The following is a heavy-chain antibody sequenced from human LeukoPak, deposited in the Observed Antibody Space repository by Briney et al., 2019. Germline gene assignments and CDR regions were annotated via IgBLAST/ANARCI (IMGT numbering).Heavy chain of an antibody. V-gene: IGHV4-59*01. CDR1: GGSISNYY. Sequence: SETLSLTCTVSGGSISNYYWSWIRQPPRKGLEWIGYIYYSGSTNYNPSLKSRVTISVDTSKNQFSLRLSSVTAADTAVYYCARDDADAFDIWGQGTMVTVSS. CDR3: ARDDADAFDI. CDR2: IYYSGST. J-gene: IGHJ3*02.